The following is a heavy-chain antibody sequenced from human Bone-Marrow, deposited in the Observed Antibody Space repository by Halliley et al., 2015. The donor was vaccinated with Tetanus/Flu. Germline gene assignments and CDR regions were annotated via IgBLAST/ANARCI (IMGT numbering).Heavy chain of an antibody. CDR2: VFTAGNK. Sequence: EWVTGVFTAGNKYYADSVRGGDTISRDNSKNTLFLQTNSRRVEDQAVYYCASGLNYYYGMDVWGQGTTASVTS. CDR3: ASGLNYYYGMDV. D-gene: IGHD6-19*01. J-gene: IGHJ6*02. V-gene: IGHV3-66*01.